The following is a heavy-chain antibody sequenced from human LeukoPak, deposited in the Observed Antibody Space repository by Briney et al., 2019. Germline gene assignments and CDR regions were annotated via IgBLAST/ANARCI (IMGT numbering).Heavy chain of an antibody. Sequence: SETLSLTCTVSGVSISTYYWSWIRQPPGKGLEWIGYIYYTGSTNYNPSLKSRVSISVDTSKNQFSLKLSSVTAADTAVYYCASPTADYWGQGTLVTVSS. CDR2: IYYTGST. CDR3: ASPTADY. D-gene: IGHD4-17*01. J-gene: IGHJ4*02. V-gene: IGHV4-59*01. CDR1: GVSISTYY.